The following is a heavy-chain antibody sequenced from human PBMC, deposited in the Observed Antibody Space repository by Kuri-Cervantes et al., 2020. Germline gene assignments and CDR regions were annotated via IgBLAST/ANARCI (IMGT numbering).Heavy chain of an antibody. V-gene: IGHV3-21*04. J-gene: IGHJ6*02. CDR1: GFTFSSYS. D-gene: IGHD6-6*01. CDR2: ISSSSSYI. CDR3: AKDKSARGYYYYGMDV. Sequence: GESLKISCAASGFTFSSYSMNWVRQAPGKGLEWVSSISSSSSYIYYADSVKGRFTISRDNAKNSLYLQMNSLRAEDTALYYCAKDKSARGYYYYGMDVWGQGTTVTVSS.